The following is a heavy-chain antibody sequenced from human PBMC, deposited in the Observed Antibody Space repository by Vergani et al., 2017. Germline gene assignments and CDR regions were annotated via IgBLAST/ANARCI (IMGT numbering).Heavy chain of an antibody. CDR3: YTDYHDY. D-gene: IGHD2-2*02. Sequence: EVQVVESGGGLIKPGGSLRLSCVVSGITFKNAWINWVRQAPGKGLEWIGRIRSKNDGGTADYAAPLKGRFTISRDDSKDSAFLLVNKLKTEDTAVYFCYTDYHDYCVQGTLVTVSS. J-gene: IGHJ4*02. CDR1: GITFKNAW. V-gene: IGHV3-15*01. CDR2: IRSKNDGGTA.